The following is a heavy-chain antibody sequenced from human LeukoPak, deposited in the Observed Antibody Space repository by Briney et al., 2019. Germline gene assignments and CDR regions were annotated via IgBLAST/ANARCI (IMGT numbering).Heavy chain of an antibody. CDR1: GGSFSGYY. CDR3: ARDARFGELVDY. CDR2: INSSGSI. V-gene: IGHV4-34*01. J-gene: IGHJ4*02. D-gene: IGHD3-10*01. Sequence: PSETLSLTCAVYGGSFSGYYWSWIRQPPGKGPEWIGEINSSGSINYNPSLKSQVTISVDMSKNQFSLKLTSVTAADTAMYYCARDARFGELVDYWGRGTLVTVSS.